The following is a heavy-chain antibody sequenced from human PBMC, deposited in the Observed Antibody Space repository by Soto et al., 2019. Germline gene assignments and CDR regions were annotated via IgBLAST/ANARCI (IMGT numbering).Heavy chain of an antibody. D-gene: IGHD3-22*01. V-gene: IGHV3-23*01. Sequence: PGGSLRLSCAASGFTFSSYAMSWVRQAPGKGLEWVSAIGGSGGSTYYADSVKGRFTLSRDNSKNTLYLQMNSLRAEDTAVYYCAKDLPLDYYDSSGYDFDYWGQGPLVNVSS. J-gene: IGHJ4*02. CDR2: IGGSGGST. CDR1: GFTFSSYA. CDR3: AKDLPLDYYDSSGYDFDY.